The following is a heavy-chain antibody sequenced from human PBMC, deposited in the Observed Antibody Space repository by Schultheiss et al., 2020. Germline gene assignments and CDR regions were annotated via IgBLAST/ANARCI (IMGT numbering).Heavy chain of an antibody. CDR2: INPSVGST. J-gene: IGHJ4*02. D-gene: IGHD4-23*01. CDR1: GYTFTSYY. CDR3: GRDPHGGNSLSGMAY. V-gene: IGHV1-46*01. Sequence: VKVSCKASGYTFTSYYMHWVRQAPGQGLEWMGVINPSVGSTTYAQKFQGRVTMTRDTSTSTVYMELSSLRSEDTAVYYCGRDPHGGNSLSGMAYWGQGTLVTVSS.